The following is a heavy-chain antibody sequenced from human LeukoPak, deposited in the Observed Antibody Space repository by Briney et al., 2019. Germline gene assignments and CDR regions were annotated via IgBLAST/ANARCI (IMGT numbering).Heavy chain of an antibody. Sequence: SETLSLTCTVSGGSVSSGSYYWNWIRQPPGKGLEWIGYIYYSGSTNYNPSLRSRVTISVDTSKNQFSLKLSSVTAADTAVYYCARAAYSGSYHSDYWGQGTLVTVSS. D-gene: IGHD1-26*01. J-gene: IGHJ4*02. CDR3: ARAAYSGSYHSDY. CDR1: GGSVSSGSYY. CDR2: IYYSGST. V-gene: IGHV4-61*01.